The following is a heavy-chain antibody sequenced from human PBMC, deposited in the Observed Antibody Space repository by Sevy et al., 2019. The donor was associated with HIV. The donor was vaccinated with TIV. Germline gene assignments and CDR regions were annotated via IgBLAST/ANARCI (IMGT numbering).Heavy chain of an antibody. CDR1: GFTFSNAW. CDR3: TQGDYYDSSGYYYNFDY. V-gene: IGHV3-15*07. Sequence: GGSLRLSCAASGFTFSNAWMNWVRQAPGKGLEWVGRIKSKTDGGTTDNAAPVKGRFTISRDDSKNTLYLQMNSLKTEDTAVYYCTQGDYYDSSGYYYNFDYWGQGTLVTVSS. J-gene: IGHJ4*02. D-gene: IGHD3-22*01. CDR2: IKSKTDGGTT.